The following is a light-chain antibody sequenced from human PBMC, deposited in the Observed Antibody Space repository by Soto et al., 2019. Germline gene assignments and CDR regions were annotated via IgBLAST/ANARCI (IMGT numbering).Light chain of an antibody. CDR2: GTS. Sequence: QSVLTQPPSASGTPGQRVTISCSGSSSNIGTNTVNWYRHLPGTAPKLLIYGTSQRPSGVPDRFSGSKSGTSASLAISGLQSEDEADYFCATWDDSLSGPVFGGGTKSPS. J-gene: IGLJ2*01. CDR3: ATWDDSLSGPV. CDR1: SSNIGTNT. V-gene: IGLV1-44*01.